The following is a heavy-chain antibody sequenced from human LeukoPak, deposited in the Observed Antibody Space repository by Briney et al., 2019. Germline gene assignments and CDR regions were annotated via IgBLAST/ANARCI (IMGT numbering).Heavy chain of an antibody. Sequence: SETLSLTCTVSGGSISSGGYYWSWIRQHPGKGLEWIGHIYYSGSTYYNPSLKSRVTISVDTSKNQFSLKLSSVTAADTAVYYCARTSTVGTQRGGRGYYFDYWGQGTLVTVSS. CDR1: GGSISSGGYY. CDR2: IYYSGST. D-gene: IGHD4-23*01. V-gene: IGHV4-31*03. J-gene: IGHJ4*02. CDR3: ARTSTVGTQRGGRGYYFDY.